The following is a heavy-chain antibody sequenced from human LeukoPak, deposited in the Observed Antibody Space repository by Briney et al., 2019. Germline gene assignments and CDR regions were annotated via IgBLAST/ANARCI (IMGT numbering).Heavy chain of an antibody. Sequence: PGGSLRLSCAASGFTFSSYWMHWVRQAPGKGLVWVSRINSDGSSTSYADSVKGRFTISRDNAKNTLYLRMNSLRAEDTAVYYCAREGIAAAPVYFDYWGQGTLVTVSS. CDR2: INSDGSST. D-gene: IGHD6-13*01. CDR1: GFTFSSYW. J-gene: IGHJ4*02. V-gene: IGHV3-74*01. CDR3: AREGIAAAPVYFDY.